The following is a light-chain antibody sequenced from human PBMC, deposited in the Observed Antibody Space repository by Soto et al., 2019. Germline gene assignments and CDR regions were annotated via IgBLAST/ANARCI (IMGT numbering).Light chain of an antibody. CDR2: AAS. Sequence: DIQITQSPSSLSSSVSDRLTITCRASQSISSWLAWYQQKPGKDPKLLIYAASSLQSGVLSRFSGSGSGTDFTLTISSLQPEDFATYYCQQRYSTPMYTFGQGTRLEIK. CDR1: QSISSW. J-gene: IGKJ5*01. CDR3: QQRYSTPMYT. V-gene: IGKV1-39*01.